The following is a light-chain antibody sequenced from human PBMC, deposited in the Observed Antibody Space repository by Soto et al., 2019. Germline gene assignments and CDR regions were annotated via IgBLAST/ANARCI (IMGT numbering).Light chain of an antibody. CDR3: QQFHDWPMT. Sequence: EIVMTQSPATLSVSPGARATLSCSASQSISSNLAWYQKKPGQAPRLLISGASTRATGIPARFSGSGSGTDFTLTISSLQSEDFAVYYGQQFHDWPMTFGPGTKVYIK. CDR1: QSISSN. CDR2: GAS. J-gene: IGKJ3*01. V-gene: IGKV3-15*01.